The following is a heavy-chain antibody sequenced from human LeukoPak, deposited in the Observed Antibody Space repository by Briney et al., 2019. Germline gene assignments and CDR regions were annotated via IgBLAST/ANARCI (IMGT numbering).Heavy chain of an antibody. Sequence: GGSLRLSCAASGFTFSGYWMSWVRQARGKGLEWVANIKQDGSEKDYVDSVKGRFTISRDNAKNSLYLQMNSLRDEDTAVYYCARGGRGSYLWGQGTLVTVSS. J-gene: IGHJ4*02. V-gene: IGHV3-7*04. CDR3: ARGGRGSYL. D-gene: IGHD3-16*01. CDR1: GFTFSGYW. CDR2: IKQDGSEK.